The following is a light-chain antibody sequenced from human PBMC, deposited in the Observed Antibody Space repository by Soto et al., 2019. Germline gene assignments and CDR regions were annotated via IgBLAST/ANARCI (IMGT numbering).Light chain of an antibody. CDR2: GAS. J-gene: IGKJ3*01. Sequence: EIELTQSPGTLSLSPGERATLSCRASQSVSGTYLAWYQQRPGQAPKVLIYGASSKAAGIPDRFSGSGSGTDFTLTISRLEPEDFAAYYCQQYGASPFNFGPGTKVDIK. V-gene: IGKV3-20*01. CDR1: QSVSGTY. CDR3: QQYGASPFN.